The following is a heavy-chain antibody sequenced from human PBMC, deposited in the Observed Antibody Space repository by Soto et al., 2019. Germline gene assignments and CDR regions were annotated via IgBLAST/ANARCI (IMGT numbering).Heavy chain of an antibody. CDR3: AKDSGLAINPNWFDP. J-gene: IGHJ5*02. Sequence: HPGGSLRLSCAASGFTFSSYGMHWVRQAPGQGLEWVAALSYDGSNKYYAASVKGRFTISRDNSKNTLYLQMNSLRAEDTAVYYCAKDSGLAINPNWFDPWGQGTLVTVSS. CDR1: GFTFSSYG. V-gene: IGHV3-30*18. CDR2: LSYDGSNK. D-gene: IGHD2-15*01.